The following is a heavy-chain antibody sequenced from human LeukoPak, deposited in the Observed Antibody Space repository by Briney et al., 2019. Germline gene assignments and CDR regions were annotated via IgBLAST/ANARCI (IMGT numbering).Heavy chain of an antibody. CDR3: ATETNGRHYDY. D-gene: IGHD1-14*01. CDR2: IISDESGT. V-gene: IGHV3-74*01. CDR1: GFTLSDYW. Sequence: GGSLRLSCAASGFTLSDYWMHWVRQAPGKGLVWVSRIISDESGTSYADSVKGRFTISRDNANNFLYLQMNSLRAEDTAVYYCATETNGRHYDYWGQGTLITVSS. J-gene: IGHJ4*02.